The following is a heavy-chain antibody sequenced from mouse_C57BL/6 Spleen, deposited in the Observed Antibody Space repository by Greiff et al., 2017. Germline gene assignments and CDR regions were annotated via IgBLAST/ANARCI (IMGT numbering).Heavy chain of an antibody. CDR2: INPNNGGT. J-gene: IGHJ2*01. D-gene: IGHD2-2*01. CDR3: ARSGLLWSRGNY. CDR1: GYTFTDYY. Sequence: EVQLQQSGPELVKPGASVKISCKASGYTFTDYYMNWVKQSHGKSLEWIGDINPNNGGTSYNQKFKGKATLTVDKSSSTAYMELRSLTSEDSAVYYCARSGLLWSRGNYWGQGTTRTVSS. V-gene: IGHV1-26*01.